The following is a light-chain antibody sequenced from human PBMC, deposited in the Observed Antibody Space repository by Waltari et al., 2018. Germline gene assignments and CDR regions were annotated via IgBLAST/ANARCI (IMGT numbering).Light chain of an antibody. CDR1: QAISND. CDR3: QQLNTYPVT. V-gene: IGKV1-9*01. CDR2: GAS. J-gene: IGKJ5*01. Sequence: IQLTQSPSSLSAPVGDGVTITCRASQAISNDLAWYQQKPGRAPSLLIYGASTLHNGVPSRFSGSGSGKDFSLTISSLQPEDSATYYCQQLNTYPVTFGQGTRLEIK.